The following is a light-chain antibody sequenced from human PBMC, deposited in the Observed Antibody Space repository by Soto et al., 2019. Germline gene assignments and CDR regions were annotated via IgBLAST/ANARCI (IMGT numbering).Light chain of an antibody. Sequence: QSALTQPPSASGSPVQSVTISCTGTSSDVGGSNDVSWYQQHPGKVHKRMVYEVNKRPSGIPDRFSGSKSGNQAYLPVSGLQAEDEADYYCTAYAGGNNVFGTGTKVTVL. CDR1: SSDVGGSND. CDR2: EVN. J-gene: IGLJ1*01. V-gene: IGLV2-8*01. CDR3: TAYAGGNNV.